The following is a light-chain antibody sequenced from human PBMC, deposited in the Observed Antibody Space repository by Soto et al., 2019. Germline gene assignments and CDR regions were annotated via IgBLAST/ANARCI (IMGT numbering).Light chain of an antibody. V-gene: IGLV2-11*01. CDR3: CSYAGSYVYV. J-gene: IGLJ1*01. Sequence: QSALTQPRSVSGSPGQSVTISCTGTSSDVGGYNYVSWYQQHPGKAPKLMLYDVSKRPSGVPDRFSGSKSGNTASLTISGLQAEDGADYYCCSYAGSYVYVFGTGTKVTVL. CDR1: SSDVGGYNY. CDR2: DVS.